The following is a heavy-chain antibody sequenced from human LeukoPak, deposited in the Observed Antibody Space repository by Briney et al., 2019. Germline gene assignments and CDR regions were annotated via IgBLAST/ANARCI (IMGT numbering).Heavy chain of an antibody. V-gene: IGHV3-48*03. CDR2: ISSSGSTI. D-gene: IGHD3-3*02. J-gene: IGHJ6*02. CDR3: TSGHFTGLRYYGMFA. Sequence: GGSLRLSCAASGFTFSSYEMNWLRQAPGKGLEWVSYISSSGSTIYYADSVKGRSTICSDNAKNSLYLQMNSLRAEDTAVYCCTSGHFTGLRYYGMFACGQGTTVTVSS. CDR1: GFTFSSYE.